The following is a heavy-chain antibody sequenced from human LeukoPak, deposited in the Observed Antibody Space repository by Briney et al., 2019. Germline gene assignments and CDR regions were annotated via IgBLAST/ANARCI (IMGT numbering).Heavy chain of an antibody. CDR2: INPNSGGA. CDR3: ARDSSGEVGGAAFDI. J-gene: IGHJ3*02. Sequence: ASVKVSCKASGYTFTGYYMHWVRQTPGQGLEWMGWINPNSGGANYAQKFQGRVTMTRGTSISTAYMELSRLRSDDTAVYYCARDSSGEVGGAAFDIWGQGTMVTVSS. V-gene: IGHV1-2*02. D-gene: IGHD3-10*01. CDR1: GYTFTGYY.